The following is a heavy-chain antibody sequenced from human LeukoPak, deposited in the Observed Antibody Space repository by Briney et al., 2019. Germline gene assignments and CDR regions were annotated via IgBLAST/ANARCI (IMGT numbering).Heavy chain of an antibody. D-gene: IGHD4-17*01. CDR2: IYYSGST. J-gene: IGHJ4*02. Sequence: SETLSLTCTVSGGSISSSSYYWGWIRQPPGKGLEWIGSIYYSGSTYYNPSLKSRVTISVDTSKNQFSLKLSSVTAADTAVYYCARPRGGDYDFDYWGQGTLVPVSS. CDR3: ARPRGGDYDFDY. CDR1: GGSISSSSYY. V-gene: IGHV4-39*01.